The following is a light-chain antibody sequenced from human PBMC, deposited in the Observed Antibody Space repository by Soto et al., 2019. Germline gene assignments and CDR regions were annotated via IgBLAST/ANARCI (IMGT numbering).Light chain of an antibody. Sequence: QSALSQPASVSGSPGQSITISCTGTSSDIGRYNYVSWYQQHPGMAPQLLIYEVSDRPSGVSNRFSGSKSGNTASLTISGLQAEDEADYFCTSYTTTSDVIFGGGTKLTVL. V-gene: IGLV2-14*01. CDR3: TSYTTTSDVI. J-gene: IGLJ2*01. CDR2: EVS. CDR1: SSDIGRYNY.